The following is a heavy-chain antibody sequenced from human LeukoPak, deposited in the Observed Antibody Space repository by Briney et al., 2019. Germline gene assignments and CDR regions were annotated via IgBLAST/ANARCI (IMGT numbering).Heavy chain of an antibody. J-gene: IGHJ5*02. D-gene: IGHD2-2*01. CDR3: ARGGVVPATVVNWFGP. CDR2: INTNNGNT. V-gene: IGHV1-18*01. CDR1: GYIFTNYG. Sequence: ASVTVSCKTSGYIFTNYGITWVRQAPGQGLEWMGWINTNNGNTKYAQKFQGRVTMTTDTSTTTAYMELRSLRSDDTAVYYCARGGVVPATVVNWFGPWGQGTLVTVSS.